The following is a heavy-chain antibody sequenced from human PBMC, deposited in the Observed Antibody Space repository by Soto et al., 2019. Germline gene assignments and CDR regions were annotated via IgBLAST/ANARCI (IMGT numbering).Heavy chain of an antibody. Sequence: LGVSMQDCKKGSGYNSISYWGGWVRQMPGKGLEWMGIIYPGDSDTRYSPSFQGQVTISADKSISTAYLQWSSLKASDTAMYYSAREIMYSRGLYGVWGKGTMVTVSP. CDR1: GYNSISYW. V-gene: IGHV5-51*01. CDR2: IYPGDSDT. J-gene: IGHJ6*04. D-gene: IGHD6-19*01. CDR3: AREIMYSRGLYGV.